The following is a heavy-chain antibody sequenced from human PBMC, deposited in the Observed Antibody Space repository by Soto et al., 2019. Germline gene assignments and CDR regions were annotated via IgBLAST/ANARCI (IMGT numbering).Heavy chain of an antibody. CDR1: GFTFSSYA. CDR3: AKDFGDPYAFDI. CDR2: ISGSGGST. D-gene: IGHD2-21*01. J-gene: IGHJ3*02. V-gene: IGHV3-23*01. Sequence: GGSLRLSCAASGFTFSSYAMSWVRQAPGKGLEWVSAISGSGGSTYYADSVKGRFTISRDNSKNTLYLEMNSLRAEDTAVYYCAKDFGDPYAFDIWGQGAMVTVSS.